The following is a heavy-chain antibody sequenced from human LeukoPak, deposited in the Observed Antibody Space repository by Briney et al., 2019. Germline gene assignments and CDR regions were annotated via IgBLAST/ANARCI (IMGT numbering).Heavy chain of an antibody. CDR1: GGSINNYY. CDR2: FYYVGST. CDR3: ATNYDGVLNDAFDI. D-gene: IGHD4-23*01. Sequence: SETLSLTCTVSGGSINNYYWSWPRQPPGRGLEWIGYFYYVGSTNSNPSLKSRVTISMDTSKSQVSLKLTSVTAADTAVYYCATNYDGVLNDAFDIWGQGIMVAVSS. V-gene: IGHV4-59*08. J-gene: IGHJ3*02.